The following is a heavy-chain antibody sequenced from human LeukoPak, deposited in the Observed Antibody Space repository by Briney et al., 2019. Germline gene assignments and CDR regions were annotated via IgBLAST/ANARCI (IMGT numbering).Heavy chain of an antibody. J-gene: IGHJ2*01. D-gene: IGHD6-13*01. CDR1: GGSISSGGYY. Sequence: PSQTLSLTCTVSGGSISSGGYYWSWIRQHPGKGLEWIGYIYYSGSTNYSPSLKSRLTISVDTSKNQFSLKLSSVTAADTAVYYCARTYGSSGLGYFDLWGRGTLVTVSS. V-gene: IGHV4-61*08. CDR3: ARTYGSSGLGYFDL. CDR2: IYYSGST.